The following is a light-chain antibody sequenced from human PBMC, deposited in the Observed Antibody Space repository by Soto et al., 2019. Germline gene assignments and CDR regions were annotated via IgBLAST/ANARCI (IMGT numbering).Light chain of an antibody. CDR2: EVS. Sequence: QSVLTQPASVSGSPGQSITISCTGTSSGVGGYNYVSWYQQHPGKAPKLMIYEVSNRPSRVSNRFSGSKSGNTASLTISGLQAEDEADYYCSSYTRSSTSYVFGTGTKVTVL. V-gene: IGLV2-14*01. CDR1: SSGVGGYNY. J-gene: IGLJ1*01. CDR3: SSYTRSSTSYV.